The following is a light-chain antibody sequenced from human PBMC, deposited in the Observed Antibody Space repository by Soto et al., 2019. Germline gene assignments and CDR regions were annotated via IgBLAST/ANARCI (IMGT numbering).Light chain of an antibody. V-gene: IGKV3-15*01. J-gene: IGKJ5*01. CDR1: QGVNDN. Sequence: EIVMTQSPATLSVSPGERATLSCRASQGVNDNLAWYQQKAGQAPRLLIYGASTRAPGVPVRISGSGSGTEFSLTISSLQSEDFGVYYCQQYNDWPPITFGQGTRLEIK. CDR2: GAS. CDR3: QQYNDWPPIT.